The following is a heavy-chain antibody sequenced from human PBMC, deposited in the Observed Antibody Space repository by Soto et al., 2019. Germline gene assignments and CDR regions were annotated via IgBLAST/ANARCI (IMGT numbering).Heavy chain of an antibody. V-gene: IGHV1-2*04. Sequence: SSVKVSCKASRYTFTGNYMHWVRQAPGQGLEWMGWINPNSGGTNYAQKFQGWVTMTRDTSISTAYMELSRLRSDDTAVYYCARGPPKAAGTGNAGVVKKYYHHYYVMDFWVQGTTVTV. CDR2: INPNSGGT. J-gene: IGHJ6*02. CDR3: ARGPPKAAGTGNAGVVKKYYHHYYVMDF. D-gene: IGHD6-13*01. CDR1: RYTFTGNY.